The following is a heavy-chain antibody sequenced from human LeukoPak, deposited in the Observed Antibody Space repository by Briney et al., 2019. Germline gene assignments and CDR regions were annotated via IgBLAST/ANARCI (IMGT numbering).Heavy chain of an antibody. CDR2: IRYTGSNK. J-gene: IGHJ4*02. CDR1: GFTFSTYG. V-gene: IGHV3-30*02. Sequence: PGGSLRLSCAASGFTFSTYGMHWVSQAPGKRLEWVAFIRYTGSNKYYADSVKGRFTISRDNSKNTLYLQMNSLRAEDTAVYYCAKDSSNYGWLYYFDYWGQGTLATVSS. D-gene: IGHD3-10*01. CDR3: AKDSSNYGWLYYFDY.